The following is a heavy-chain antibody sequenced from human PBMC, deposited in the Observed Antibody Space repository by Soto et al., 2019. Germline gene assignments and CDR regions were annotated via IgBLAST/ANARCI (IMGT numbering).Heavy chain of an antibody. CDR1: GFTFSSYW. CDR2: INSDGSST. D-gene: IGHD3-3*01. J-gene: IGHJ5*02. V-gene: IGHV3-74*01. Sequence: EVQLEESGGGLVQPGGSLRLSCAASGFTFSSYWMHWVRQAPGKGLVWVSRINSDGSSTSYADSVKGRFTISRDNAKNTLYLQMNSLSAEDTALYYCARVGDYDFWSGYYTVWFDPWGQGTLVTVSS. CDR3: ARVGDYDFWSGYYTVWFDP.